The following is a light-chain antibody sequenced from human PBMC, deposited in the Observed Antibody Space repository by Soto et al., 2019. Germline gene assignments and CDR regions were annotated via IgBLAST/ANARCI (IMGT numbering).Light chain of an antibody. V-gene: IGKV3-20*01. Sequence: EIVLTQSPGTLSFSPGERASLSCRASQSVTTNYLAWYQQRPGQAPRLLIFGAFNRATGIPDRFSGSGSGTDFTLTISRLEPEDFAVYYCQQYGTSRTFGPGTRWIS. J-gene: IGKJ3*01. CDR2: GAF. CDR1: QSVTTNY. CDR3: QQYGTSRT.